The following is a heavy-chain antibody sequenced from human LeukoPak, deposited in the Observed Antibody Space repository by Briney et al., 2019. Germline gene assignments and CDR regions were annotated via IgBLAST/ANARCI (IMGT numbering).Heavy chain of an antibody. Sequence: ASVKVSCKASGGTFSSYAISWVRQATGQGLEWMGWMDPNSGNTGYAQKFQGRVTMTRNTSISTAYMELSSLRSEDTAVYYCARGITSGPFYDFWSGYSGGYYYYMDVWGKGTTVTVSS. CDR3: ARGITSGPFYDFWSGYSGGYYYYMDV. CDR1: GGTFSSYA. D-gene: IGHD3-3*01. V-gene: IGHV1-8*02. CDR2: MDPNSGNT. J-gene: IGHJ6*03.